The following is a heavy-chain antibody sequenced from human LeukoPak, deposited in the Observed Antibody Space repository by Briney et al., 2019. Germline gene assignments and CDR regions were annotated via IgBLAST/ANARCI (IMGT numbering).Heavy chain of an antibody. V-gene: IGHV3-23*01. CDR3: GRDWKLDY. Sequence: GGSLRLSCAASGFTFKNYAMSWVRQAPGKGLEWVSAIGDTDADGKYAHSVKGRFTISRDNSRNTLYLHLNSLRVEDTAIYYCGRDWKLDYWDQGTLVTVPS. J-gene: IGHJ4*02. D-gene: IGHD1-1*01. CDR1: GFTFKNYA. CDR2: IGDTDADG.